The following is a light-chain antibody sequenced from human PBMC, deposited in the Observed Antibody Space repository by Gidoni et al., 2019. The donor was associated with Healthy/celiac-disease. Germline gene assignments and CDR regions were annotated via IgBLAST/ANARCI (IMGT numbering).Light chain of an antibody. CDR3: QQSYSTPRT. V-gene: IGKV1-39*01. Sequence: DIQMTQSPSSLSASVGDRATITCRASQSLSSYLNWYQQKQGKAPKLLIYAASSLQSGVPSRFSGSGSGTDFTLPISSLQPEDFATYYCQQSYSTPRTFGQGTKVEIK. CDR2: AAS. J-gene: IGKJ1*01. CDR1: QSLSSY.